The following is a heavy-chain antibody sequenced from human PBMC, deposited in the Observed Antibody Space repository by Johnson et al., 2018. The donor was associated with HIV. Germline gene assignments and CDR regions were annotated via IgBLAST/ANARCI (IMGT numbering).Heavy chain of an antibody. V-gene: IGHV3-74*01. Sequence: EQLVESGGGLVQPGGSLRLSCAASGFIFSRSWMHWVRQAPGKGLVWVSRSNSDGSSTSYADSVKGRFTIARDNAKNTLYLQMNSLRAEDTAVYYCARGTPYGGNSWDFDIWGQGTMVTVSS. CDR3: ARGTPYGGNSWDFDI. CDR1: GFIFSRSW. CDR2: SNSDGSST. J-gene: IGHJ3*02. D-gene: IGHD4-23*01.